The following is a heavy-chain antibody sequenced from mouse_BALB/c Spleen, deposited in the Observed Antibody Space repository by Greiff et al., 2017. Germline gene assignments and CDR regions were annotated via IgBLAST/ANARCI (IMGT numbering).Heavy chain of an antibody. CDR1: GYSITSGYY. D-gene: IGHD2-14*01. J-gene: IGHJ4*01. Sequence: DVQLQESGPGLVKPSQSLSLTCSVTGYSITSGYYWNWIRQFPGNKLEWMGYISYDGSNNYNPSLKNRISITRDTSKNQFFLKLNSVTTEDTATYYCARAYYRYGYAMDYWGQGTSVTVSS. V-gene: IGHV3-6*02. CDR3: ARAYYRYGYAMDY. CDR2: ISYDGSN.